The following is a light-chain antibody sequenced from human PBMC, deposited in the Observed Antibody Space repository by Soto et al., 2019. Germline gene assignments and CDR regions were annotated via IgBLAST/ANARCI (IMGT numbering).Light chain of an antibody. J-gene: IGLJ2*01. CDR2: ADS. CDR1: KSNIGSNE. V-gene: IGLV1-47*02. CDR3: AVWDDSVFGKI. Sequence: QSVLTQPPSASGTPGQRVTISCSGSKSNIGSNEVYWYQQLPGTAPKFLIYADSQRPSGVPDRFSASKSGTSASLTIGGLRSEDEAEYYCAVWDDSVFGKIFGGGTKLTVL.